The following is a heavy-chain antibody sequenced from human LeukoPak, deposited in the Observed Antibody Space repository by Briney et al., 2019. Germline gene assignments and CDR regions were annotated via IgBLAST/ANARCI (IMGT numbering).Heavy chain of an antibody. J-gene: IGHJ6*03. Sequence: QPGGSLRLSCAASGFTFSSYAMSWVRQAPGKGLEWVSAISGSGGSTYYADSVKGRFTISRDNSKNTLYLQMNSLRAEDTAVYYCAKVAFLCSTSCYHYYMDVWGKGTTVTVSS. CDR1: GFTFSSYA. V-gene: IGHV3-23*01. CDR2: ISGSGGST. D-gene: IGHD2-2*01. CDR3: AKVAFLCSTSCYHYYMDV.